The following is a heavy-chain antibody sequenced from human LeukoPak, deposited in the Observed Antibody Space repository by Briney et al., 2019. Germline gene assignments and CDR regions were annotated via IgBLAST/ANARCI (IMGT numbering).Heavy chain of an antibody. V-gene: IGHV3-48*02. CDR1: GFTFSSYS. J-gene: IGHJ4*02. CDR2: ITASGTAM. CDR3: ASRRAAAGNWRED. Sequence: GGSLRLSCAASGFTFSSYSMNWVRQAPGKGLEWVSHITASGTAMFYADSVKGRFTISRDNAKNSLYLQMNSLRDEDTAVYYCASRRAAAGNWREDWGQGTLVTVPS. D-gene: IGHD6-13*01.